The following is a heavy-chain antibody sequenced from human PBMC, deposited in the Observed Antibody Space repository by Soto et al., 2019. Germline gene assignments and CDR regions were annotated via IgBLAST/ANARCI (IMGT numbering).Heavy chain of an antibody. D-gene: IGHD2-15*01. CDR2: IIPIFGTA. CDR3: ARHNCSRGSCYAPGYYYRMDV. Sequence: ASVKVSCKASGGTFSSYAISWVRQAPGQGLEWMGGIIPIFGTANYAQKFQGRVTITAAESTSTAYMELSSLRSEDTAVYYCARHNCSRGSCYAPGYYYRMDVWGQGTTVTVSS. J-gene: IGHJ6*02. CDR1: GGTFSSYA. V-gene: IGHV1-69*13.